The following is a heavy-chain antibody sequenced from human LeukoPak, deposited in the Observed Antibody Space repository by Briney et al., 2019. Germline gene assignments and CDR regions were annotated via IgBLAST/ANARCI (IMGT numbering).Heavy chain of an antibody. V-gene: IGHV3-53*01. CDR3: ARDYCSSTSCYAGY. CDR1: GGSFSGYY. D-gene: IGHD2-2*01. CDR2: IYSGGST. J-gene: IGHJ4*02. Sequence: PSETLSLTCAVYGGSFSGYYWSWVRQAPGKGLEWVSVIYSGGSTYYADSVKGRFTISRDNSKNTLYLQMNSLRAEDTAVYYCARDYCSSTSCYAGYWGQGTLVTVSS.